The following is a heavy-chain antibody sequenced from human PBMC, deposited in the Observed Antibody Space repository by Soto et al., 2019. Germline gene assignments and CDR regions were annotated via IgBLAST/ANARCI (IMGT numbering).Heavy chain of an antibody. J-gene: IGHJ6*02. CDR1: GYNFANYG. V-gene: IGHV1-18*01. Sequence: QVQLVQSEAEVKKPGASLKVSCRASGYNFANYGISWVRQAPGQGLEWMGWISAHNGDTKYAQKVQGSVTMTADTSTSTAYIEMWSLRSDDTAVDDCARDDAYNDFWGGVMELYYYNMDVWCQGTTVT. CDR2: ISAHNGDT. CDR3: ARDDAYNDFWGGVMELYYYNMDV. D-gene: IGHD3-3*01.